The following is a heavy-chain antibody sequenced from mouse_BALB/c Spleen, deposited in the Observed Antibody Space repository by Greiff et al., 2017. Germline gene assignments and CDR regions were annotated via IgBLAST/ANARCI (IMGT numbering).Heavy chain of an antibody. J-gene: IGHJ4*01. CDR2: IAPGSGST. CDR1: GYTFTSYW. V-gene: IGHV1S41*01. Sequence: DLVKPGASVKLSCKASGYTFTSYWINWIKQRPGQGLEWIGRIAPGSGSTYYNEMFKGKATLTVDTSSSTAYIQLSSLSSEDSAVYFCAGSNSKFYYAMDYWGQGTSVTVSS. CDR3: AGSNSKFYYAMDY. D-gene: IGHD2-5*01.